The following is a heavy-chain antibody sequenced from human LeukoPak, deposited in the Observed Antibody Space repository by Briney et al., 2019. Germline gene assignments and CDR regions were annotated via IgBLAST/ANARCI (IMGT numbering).Heavy chain of an antibody. CDR1: GYTLTELS. D-gene: IGHD3-3*01. Sequence: WASVKVSCKVSGYTLTELSMHWVRQAPGKGLEWMGGFDPEDGETIYAQKFQGRVTMTEDTSTDTAYMELSSLRSEDTAVYYCATAYVLRFLEWFGGMDVWGQGTTVTVSS. V-gene: IGHV1-24*01. J-gene: IGHJ6*02. CDR3: ATAYVLRFLEWFGGMDV. CDR2: FDPEDGET.